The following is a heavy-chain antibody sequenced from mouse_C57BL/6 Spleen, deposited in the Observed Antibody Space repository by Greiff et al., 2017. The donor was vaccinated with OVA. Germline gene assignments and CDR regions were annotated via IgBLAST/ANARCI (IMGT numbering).Heavy chain of an antibody. CDR3: ARDGNWDEEGGLDY. Sequence: DVHLVESEGGLVQPGSSMKLSCTASGFTFSDYYMAWVRQVPEKGLEWVANINYDGSSTYYLDSLKSRFIISRDNAKNILYLQMSSLESEDTATYYSARDGNWDEEGGLDYWGQGTTLTVSS. CDR1: GFTFSDYY. J-gene: IGHJ2*01. V-gene: IGHV5-16*01. CDR2: INYDGSST. D-gene: IGHD4-1*01.